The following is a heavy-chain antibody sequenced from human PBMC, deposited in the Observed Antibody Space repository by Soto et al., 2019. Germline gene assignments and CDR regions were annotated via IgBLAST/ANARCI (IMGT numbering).Heavy chain of an antibody. V-gene: IGHV4-59*01. Sequence: SETLSLTCPVSGDSMSGFYWSWIRQTPEKGLEWIGYINYVGRTSYYSPSLQSRVTISLDSSKNQSSLILSSVTAAATAVYFCARLRRNYFDYWGQGTQVTVSS. J-gene: IGHJ4*02. D-gene: IGHD3-10*01. CDR3: ARLRRNYFDY. CDR2: INYVGRTS. CDR1: GDSMSGFY.